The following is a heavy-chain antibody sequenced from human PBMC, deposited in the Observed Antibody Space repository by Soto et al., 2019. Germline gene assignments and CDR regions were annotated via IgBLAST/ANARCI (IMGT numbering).Heavy chain of an antibody. CDR1: GFTFSIYG. CDR3: ARDRRLYYSDAFDI. J-gene: IGHJ3*02. Sequence: QVQLVESGGGVVQPGRSLRLSCAASGFTFSIYGMHWVRHAPGKGLEWVAVISFDGSEKDYADSVKGRFHISRDSSKNTVYLQMDSLRVEDTAVYYCARDRRLYYSDAFDIWGQGTTVTVSS. CDR2: ISFDGSEK. D-gene: IGHD1-26*01. V-gene: IGHV3-30*03.